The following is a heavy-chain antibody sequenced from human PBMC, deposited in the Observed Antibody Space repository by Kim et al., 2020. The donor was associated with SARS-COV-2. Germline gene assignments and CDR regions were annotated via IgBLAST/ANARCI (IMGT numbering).Heavy chain of an antibody. D-gene: IGHD3-22*01. Sequence: RFTISRDNAKNSLYLQMNSLRAEDTAVYYCARGRDYYDSSGYLDRYYFDYWGQGTLVTVSS. J-gene: IGHJ4*02. CDR3: ARGRDYYDSSGYLDRYYFDY. V-gene: IGHV3-11*06.